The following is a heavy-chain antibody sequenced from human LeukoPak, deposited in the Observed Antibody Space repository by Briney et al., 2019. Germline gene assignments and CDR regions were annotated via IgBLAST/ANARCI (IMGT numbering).Heavy chain of an antibody. CDR3: AKSSHSYGNDALDI. J-gene: IGHJ3*02. D-gene: IGHD5-18*01. Sequence: GGSLRLSCAASGFTFHDYAMHWVRQAPGKGLEYVSVIRGGGGVQYYAASVKGRFTISRDSSKNTLYLQMNSLRAEDTAVYYCAKSSHSYGNDALDIWGQGTMVTVSS. CDR2: IRGGGGVQ. V-gene: IGHV3-23*01. CDR1: GFTFHDYA.